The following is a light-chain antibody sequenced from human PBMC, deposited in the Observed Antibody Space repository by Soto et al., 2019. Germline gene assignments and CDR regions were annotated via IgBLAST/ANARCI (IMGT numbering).Light chain of an antibody. CDR2: DAS. CDR1: QSISSY. J-gene: IGKJ1*01. Sequence: EIVLTQSPATLSLSPGEGATLSCRASQSISSYLAWYQQKPGQAPRLLIYDASSRATGIPARFSGSGSGTDFTLTISSLEPEDFAVYYCQQRSDLPPWTFGQGTKVEIK. V-gene: IGKV3-11*01. CDR3: QQRSDLPPWT.